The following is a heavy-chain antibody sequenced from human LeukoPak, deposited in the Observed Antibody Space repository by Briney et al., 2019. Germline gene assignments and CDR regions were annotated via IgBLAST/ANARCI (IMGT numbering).Heavy chain of an antibody. CDR1: GFTFSSYS. D-gene: IGHD4-11*01. CDR3: ARDRDYSNYVGLS. V-gene: IGHV3-21*01. J-gene: IGHJ4*02. Sequence: GGSLRLSCAASGFTFSSYSMNWVRQAPGKGLEWVSSISSSSSYIYYAVSVKGRFTISRDNAKNSLYLQMNSLRAEDTAVYYCARDRDYSNYVGLSWGQGTLVTVSS. CDR2: ISSSSSYI.